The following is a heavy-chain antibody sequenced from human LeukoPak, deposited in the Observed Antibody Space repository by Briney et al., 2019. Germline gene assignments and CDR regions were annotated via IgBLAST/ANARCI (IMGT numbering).Heavy chain of an antibody. CDR2: IKQDGSDK. J-gene: IGHJ4*02. V-gene: IGHV3-7*03. CDR3: ARGGGHLDC. D-gene: IGHD4-23*01. Sequence: PGGSLRLSCAASGFTFSSYWMNWVRQAPGKGLEWVANIKQDGSDKYYLTSVRGRFTISRDNAKNSLFLQMNSLRVEDTAVYYCARGGGHLDCWGQGTLVTASS. CDR1: GFTFSSYW.